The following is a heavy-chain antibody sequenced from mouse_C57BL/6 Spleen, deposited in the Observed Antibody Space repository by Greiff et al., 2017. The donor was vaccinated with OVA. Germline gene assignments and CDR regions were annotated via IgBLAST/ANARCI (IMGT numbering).Heavy chain of an antibody. CDR3: ARWIRYFDV. CDR2: IDPSDSYT. CDR1: GYTFTSYW. Sequence: QVQLQQPGAELVKPGASVKLSCKASGYTFTSYWMQWVKQRPGQGLEWIGEIDPSDSYTNYNQKFKGKATLTVDTSSSTAYMQLSSLTSEDSAVYYCARWIRYFDVWGTGTTVTVSS. J-gene: IGHJ1*03. V-gene: IGHV1-50*01.